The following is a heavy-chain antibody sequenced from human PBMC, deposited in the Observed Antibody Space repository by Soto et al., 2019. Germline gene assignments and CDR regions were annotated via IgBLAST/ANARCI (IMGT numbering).Heavy chain of an antibody. CDR2: IIPIFGTT. V-gene: IGHV1-69*06. Sequence: VHLVQSGAEVRKPGSSVNVSCKASGGTFTNYIITWVRQAPGQGLEWMGDIIPIFGTTNYAQKFQDRLTMTADKSKTTAYMELTGLRFEDTAVYFCARVSYGDYGLDFWGQGTLVTVSS. CDR3: ARVSYGDYGLDF. J-gene: IGHJ4*01. D-gene: IGHD4-17*01. CDR1: GGTFTNYI.